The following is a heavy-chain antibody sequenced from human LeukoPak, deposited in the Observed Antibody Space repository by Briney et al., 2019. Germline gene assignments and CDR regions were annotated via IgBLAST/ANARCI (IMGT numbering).Heavy chain of an antibody. Sequence: SETLSLTCAVYGGSFSGYYWSWIRQPPGKGLEWIGEINHSGSTNYNPSLKSRVTISVDTSKNQFSLKLSSVTAADTAVYYCARNDILTGYYREGGFDYWGQGTLVTVSS. CDR3: ARNDILTGYYREGGFDY. J-gene: IGHJ4*02. D-gene: IGHD3-9*01. CDR1: GGSFSGYY. V-gene: IGHV4-34*01. CDR2: INHSGST.